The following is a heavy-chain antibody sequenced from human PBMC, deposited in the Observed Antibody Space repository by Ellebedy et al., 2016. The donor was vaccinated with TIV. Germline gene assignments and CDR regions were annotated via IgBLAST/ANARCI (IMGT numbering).Heavy chain of an antibody. V-gene: IGHV3-23*01. CDR3: ASSRYHYYVGNTIFAY. D-gene: IGHD3-10*01. J-gene: IGHJ4*02. CDR1: GFTFSSYA. Sequence: GESLKISCTASGFTFSSYAMSWVRQAPGKGLAWVAGVIGGGLVIAYADSVKGRFTISRDNSKNTLDLQMNSLRAEDTAVYYCASSRYHYYVGNTIFAYWGQGTLVTVSS. CDR2: VIGGGLVI.